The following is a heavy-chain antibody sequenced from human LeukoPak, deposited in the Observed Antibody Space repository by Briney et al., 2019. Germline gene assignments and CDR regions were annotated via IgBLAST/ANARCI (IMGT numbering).Heavy chain of an antibody. CDR1: GYTFTSYY. J-gene: IGHJ4*02. CDR3: ARRGILTGYMFDY. V-gene: IGHV1-46*03. Sequence: GASVKVSCKASGYTFTSYYMHWVRQAPLQGLEWMGIINPSGGSTTYAQKFQGRVTMTSDTSTSTVYMELSSLRSDDTAVYYCARRGILTGYMFDYWGQGTLVTVSS. D-gene: IGHD3-9*01. CDR2: INPSGGST.